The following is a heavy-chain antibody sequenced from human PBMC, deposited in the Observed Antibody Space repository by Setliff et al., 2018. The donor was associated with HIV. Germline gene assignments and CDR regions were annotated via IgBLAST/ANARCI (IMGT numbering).Heavy chain of an antibody. Sequence: SETLSLTCTVSGGSITGYYWSWIRQPPGKGLEWIGEINHSGSTNYNPSLKSRITISVDTSKKQFSLKLNSVTAADTAVYYCARGGGPDTNFDSWGRGTLVTVSS. CDR2: INHSGST. J-gene: IGHJ4*02. V-gene: IGHV4-34*01. CDR1: GGSITGYY. CDR3: ARGGGPDTNFDS.